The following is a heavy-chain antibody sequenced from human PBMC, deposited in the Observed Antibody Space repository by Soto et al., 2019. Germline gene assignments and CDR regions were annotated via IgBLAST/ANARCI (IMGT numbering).Heavy chain of an antibody. D-gene: IGHD4-17*01. CDR3: ARGGTGGRTTVTTYAV. V-gene: IGHV4-59*01. CDR2: IYSSGSP. CDR1: GGSIDNYY. Sequence: QVQLQESGAGLVKPSETLSITCTVSGGSIDNYYWSWIRQPPGMGLERIGFIYSSGSPNYNPSVKSRFTISEVTSRNQVSLKLTSVTTADTAVYYCARGGTGGRTTVTTYAVWGQGTLVTVSS. J-gene: IGHJ4*02.